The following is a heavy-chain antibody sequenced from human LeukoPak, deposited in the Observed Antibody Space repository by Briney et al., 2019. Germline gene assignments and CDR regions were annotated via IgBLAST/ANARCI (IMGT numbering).Heavy chain of an antibody. Sequence: GGSLRLSCAASGFTFSNYAMSWVRQAPGKGLEWVSVISGSGGSTYYADSVKGQFTISRDNSKNTLYLQMNSLRAEDTAVYYCAKFYDILTGYFDYWGQGTLVTVSS. J-gene: IGHJ4*02. CDR2: ISGSGGST. CDR3: AKFYDILTGYFDY. D-gene: IGHD3-9*01. V-gene: IGHV3-23*01. CDR1: GFTFSNYA.